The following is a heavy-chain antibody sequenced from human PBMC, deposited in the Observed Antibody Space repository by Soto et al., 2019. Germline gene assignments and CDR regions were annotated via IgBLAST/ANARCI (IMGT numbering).Heavy chain of an antibody. CDR3: ARTYSGSYPNWFDP. CDR2: IWYDGSNK. Sequence: GRSLRLSCAASGFTFSDFYMSWISQAQGKGLEWVAVIWYDGSNKYYADSVKGRFTISRDNSKNTLYLQMNSLRAEDTAVYYCARTYSGSYPNWFDPWGQGTLVTVSS. CDR1: GFTFSDFY. D-gene: IGHD1-26*01. J-gene: IGHJ5*02. V-gene: IGHV3-33*08.